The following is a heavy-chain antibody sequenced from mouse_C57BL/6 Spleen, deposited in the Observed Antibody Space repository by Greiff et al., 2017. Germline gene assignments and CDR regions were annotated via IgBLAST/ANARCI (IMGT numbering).Heavy chain of an antibody. J-gene: IGHJ2*01. V-gene: IGHV1-82*01. CDR3: ARSGGLDY. Sequence: QVQLQQSGPELVKPGASVKISCKASGYAFSSSWMNWVKQRPGKGLEWIGRIYPGDGATNYNGKFKGKATLTADKSSSTAYMQLSSLTSEDSAVYFCARSGGLDYWGQGTTLTVSS. CDR1: GYAFSSSW. CDR2: IYPGDGAT. D-gene: IGHD1-1*02.